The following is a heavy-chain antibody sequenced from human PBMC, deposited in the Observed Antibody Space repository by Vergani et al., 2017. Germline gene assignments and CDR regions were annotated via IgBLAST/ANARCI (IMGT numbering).Heavy chain of an antibody. J-gene: IGHJ4*02. CDR3: ANPHGDFQY. V-gene: IGHV3-23*04. D-gene: IGHD4-17*01. CDR1: GFTFSNYA. Sequence: EVQLVESGGGLVQPGGSLRLSCAASGFTFSNYAMSWVRQAPGKGLEWVSSISGSGGSTYYADSVKGRFTISRDNSKNTLYLQMNSLRDEDTAIYYCANPHGDFQYWGQGTLVTVSS. CDR2: ISGSGGST.